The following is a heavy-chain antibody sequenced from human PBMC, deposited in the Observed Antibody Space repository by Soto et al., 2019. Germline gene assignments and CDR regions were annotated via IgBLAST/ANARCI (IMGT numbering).Heavy chain of an antibody. J-gene: IGHJ4*02. CDR3: ARARGARYFDY. CDR1: GGSISSGDYY. CDR2: IYYSGST. V-gene: IGHV4-30-4*01. Sequence: QVQLQESGPGLVKPSQTLSLTCTVSGGSISSGDYYWSWIRQPPGKGLEWIGYIYYSGSTYYNPSHKSRVTITVDTSKSHSSLKLSSVPAAVTAVYYCARARGARYFDYWGQGTLVTVSS. D-gene: IGHD2-15*01.